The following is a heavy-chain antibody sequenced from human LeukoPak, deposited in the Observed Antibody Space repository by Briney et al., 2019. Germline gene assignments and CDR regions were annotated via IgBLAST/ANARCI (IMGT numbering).Heavy chain of an antibody. Sequence: SVKVSCKASGGTFISYAISWVRQAPGQGLEWMGGIIPIFGTANYAQKFQGRVTITADESTSTAYMELSSLRSEDMVVYSCVRPDFDFWNGCPYYYYNMDVWGQGTTVTVCS. CDR2: IIPIFGTA. J-gene: IGHJ6*02. CDR3: VRPDFDFWNGCPYYYYNMDV. D-gene: IGHD3-3*01. CDR1: GGTFISYA. V-gene: IGHV1-69*01.